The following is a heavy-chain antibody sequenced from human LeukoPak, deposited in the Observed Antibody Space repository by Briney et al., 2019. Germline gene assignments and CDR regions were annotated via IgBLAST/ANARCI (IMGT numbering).Heavy chain of an antibody. CDR2: ISDDSYRT. Sequence: PGGSLRLSCIASGFNFGGYYMGWLRQAPGKGLEGVSYISDDSYRTPYGDSVKGRFTISRDNAKNSLYLQMDNLRVEDTAVYYCARARGLGIGAHFDYWGQGTLVPVSS. V-gene: IGHV3-11*01. D-gene: IGHD4-17*01. CDR3: ARARGLGIGAHFDY. CDR1: GFNFGGYY. J-gene: IGHJ4*02.